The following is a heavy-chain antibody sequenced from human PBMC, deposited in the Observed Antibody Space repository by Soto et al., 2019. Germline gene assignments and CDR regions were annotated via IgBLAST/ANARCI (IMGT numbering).Heavy chain of an antibody. Sequence: QVQLVQSGAEVKKPGASVKVSCKASGYTFTSYGISWVRQAPGQGLEWMGWISAYNGNTNYAQKLQGRVTMTTDTSTSTAYMELRSLRSDDTAVYYCARDTWEDIVLVPAAMRSYYYYGMDVWGQGTTVTVSS. D-gene: IGHD2-2*01. CDR2: ISAYNGNT. J-gene: IGHJ6*02. V-gene: IGHV1-18*01. CDR1: GYTFTSYG. CDR3: ARDTWEDIVLVPAAMRSYYYYGMDV.